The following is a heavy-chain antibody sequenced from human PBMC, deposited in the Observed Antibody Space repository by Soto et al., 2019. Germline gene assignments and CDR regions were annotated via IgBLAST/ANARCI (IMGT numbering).Heavy chain of an antibody. D-gene: IGHD2-21*02. V-gene: IGHV4-39*01. CDR2: IYYSGST. CDR3: ARTQTVVTADFDY. Sequence: QLQLQESGPGLVKPSETLSLTCTVSGGSISSSSYYWGWIRQPPGKGLEWIGSIYYSGSTYYNPSLKRRVTISVDTSKNQFSLKLSSVTAADTAVYYCARTQTVVTADFDYWGQGTLVTVSS. CDR1: GGSISSSSYY. J-gene: IGHJ4*02.